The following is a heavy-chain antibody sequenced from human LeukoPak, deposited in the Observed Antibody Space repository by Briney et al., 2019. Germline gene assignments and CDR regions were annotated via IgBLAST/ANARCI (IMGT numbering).Heavy chain of an antibody. CDR1: GFTFSSYD. D-gene: IGHD1-14*01. CDR2: IGTAGDT. V-gene: IGHV3-13*01. Sequence: YPGGSLRLSCAASGFTFSSYDMHWVRQATGKGLEWVSAIGTAGDTYYPGSVKGRFTISRENAKNSLYLQMNSLRAGDTAVYYCARGRAGRYYDYWGQGTLVTVSS. J-gene: IGHJ4*02. CDR3: ARGRAGRYYDY.